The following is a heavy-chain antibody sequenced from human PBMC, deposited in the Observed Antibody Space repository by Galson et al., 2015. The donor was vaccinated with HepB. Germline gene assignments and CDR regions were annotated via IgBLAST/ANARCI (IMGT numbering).Heavy chain of an antibody. V-gene: IGHV3-30-3*01. J-gene: IGHJ4*02. CDR2: ISYDGSNK. D-gene: IGHD6-19*01. Sequence: SLRLSCAASGFTFSSYAMHWVRQAPGKGLEWVAVISYDGSNKYYADSVKGRFTISRDNSKNTLYLQMNSLRAEDTAVYYCARDLGPEQWLDNYFDYWGQGTLVTVSS. CDR1: GFTFSSYA. CDR3: ARDLGPEQWLDNYFDY.